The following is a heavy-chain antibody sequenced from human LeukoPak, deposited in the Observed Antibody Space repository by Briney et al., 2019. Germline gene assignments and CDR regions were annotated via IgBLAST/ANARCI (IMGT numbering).Heavy chain of an antibody. CDR3: AKDHQPLYSYGYYFDY. Sequence: PGGSLRLSCAASGFTFSDYSMNWVRQAPGKGLEWVASISSSSPYLYYTDSVKGRFTISRDNSKNTLYLQMNSLRAEDTAVYYCAKDHQPLYSYGYYFDYWGQGTLVTVSS. CDR1: GFTFSDYS. D-gene: IGHD5-18*01. J-gene: IGHJ4*02. V-gene: IGHV3-21*01. CDR2: ISSSSPYL.